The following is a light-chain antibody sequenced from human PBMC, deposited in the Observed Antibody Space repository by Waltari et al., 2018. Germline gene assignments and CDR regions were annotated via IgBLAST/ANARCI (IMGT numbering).Light chain of an antibody. Sequence: SYVLTQPPSVSVAPGKTARMTCGGSNIGSKSVHWYQQKPGPAPVLVVYDDSDRPSGIPERFSGSNSGNTATLTISRVEAGDEADYYCQVCDSSSDHQIFGTGTKVTVL. J-gene: IGLJ1*01. CDR3: QVCDSSSDHQI. CDR1: NIGSKS. V-gene: IGLV3-21*03. CDR2: DDS.